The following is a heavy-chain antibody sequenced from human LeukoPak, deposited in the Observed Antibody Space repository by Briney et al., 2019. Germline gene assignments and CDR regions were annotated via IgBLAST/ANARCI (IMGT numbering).Heavy chain of an antibody. D-gene: IGHD6-19*01. J-gene: IGHJ4*02. CDR3: ARDRKGIAVTLMDY. V-gene: IGHV1-2*02. Sequence: ASVKVSCKVSGYTFTGYYMHWVRQAPGQGLEWMGWINPNSGGTNYAQKFQGRVTMTRDTSISTAYMELSRLRSDDTAVYYCARDRKGIAVTLMDYWGQGTLVTVSS. CDR1: GYTFTGYY. CDR2: INPNSGGT.